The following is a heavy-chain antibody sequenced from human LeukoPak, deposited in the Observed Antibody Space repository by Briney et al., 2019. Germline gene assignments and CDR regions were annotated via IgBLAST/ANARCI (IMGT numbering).Heavy chain of an antibody. Sequence: SETLSLTCTVSGGSISSSSYYWGWIRQPPGKGLEWIGSIYYSGSTYYNPSLKSRVTISVDTSKNQFSLKLSSVTAADTAVYYCATDPYNWNERDDYWGQGTLVTVSS. CDR3: ATDPYNWNERDDY. CDR2: IYYSGST. D-gene: IGHD1-1*01. J-gene: IGHJ4*02. V-gene: IGHV4-39*01. CDR1: GGSISSSSYY.